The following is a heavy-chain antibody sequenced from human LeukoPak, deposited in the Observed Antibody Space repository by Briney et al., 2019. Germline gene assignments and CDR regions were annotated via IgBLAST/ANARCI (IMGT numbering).Heavy chain of an antibody. Sequence: PGGSLRLSCAASGFTFSSHGMHWVRQAPGKGLEWVAVICYDGSYKYYADSVKGRFTISRDNSNSTLYLQMNSLRAEDTAVYYCARDKSTSCYYFDYWGQGALVTVSS. CDR2: ICYDGSYK. CDR3: ARDKSTSCYYFDY. J-gene: IGHJ4*02. CDR1: GFTFSSHG. V-gene: IGHV3-33*01. D-gene: IGHD2-2*01.